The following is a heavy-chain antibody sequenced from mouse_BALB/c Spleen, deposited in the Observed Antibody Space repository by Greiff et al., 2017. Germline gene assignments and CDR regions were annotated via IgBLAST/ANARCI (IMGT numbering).Heavy chain of an antibody. Sequence: VKLVESGAELARPGASVKLSCKASGYTFTSYWMQWVKQRPGQGLEWIGAIYPGDGDTRYTQKFKGKATLTADKSSSTAYMQLSSLASEDSAVYYCARGGYDGTMDYWGQGTSVTVSS. J-gene: IGHJ4*01. V-gene: IGHV1-87*01. D-gene: IGHD2-14*01. CDR1: GYTFTSYW. CDR2: IYPGDGDT. CDR3: ARGGYDGTMDY.